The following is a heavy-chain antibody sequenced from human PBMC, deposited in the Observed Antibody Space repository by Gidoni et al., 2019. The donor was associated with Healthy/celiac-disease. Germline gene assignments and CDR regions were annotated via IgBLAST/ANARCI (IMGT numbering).Heavy chain of an antibody. V-gene: IGHV4-4*02. Sequence: QVQLQESGPGLVKPSGTLSLTCAVSGGSISSSNWGSWVRQPPGKGLEWIGEIYQSGSTNYNPSLKSRVTISVDKSKNQFSLKLSSVTAADTAVYYCARYRGGSSSGLGNWFDPWGQGTLVTVSS. CDR1: GGSISSSNW. D-gene: IGHD6-6*01. CDR2: IYQSGST. CDR3: ARYRGGSSSGLGNWFDP. J-gene: IGHJ5*02.